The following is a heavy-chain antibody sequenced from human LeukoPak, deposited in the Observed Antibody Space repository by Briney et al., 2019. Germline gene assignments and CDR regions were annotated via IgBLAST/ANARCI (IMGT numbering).Heavy chain of an antibody. D-gene: IGHD1-26*01. CDR1: GGSISSYY. V-gene: IGHV4-34*01. CDR3: ARGRRGYYFDY. CDR2: INHSGST. J-gene: IGHJ4*02. Sequence: SETLSLTCTVSGGSISSYYWNWIRQPPGKGLEWIGEINHSGSTNYNPSLKSRVTISVDTSKNQFSLKLSSVTAADTAVYYCARGRRGYYFDYWGQGTLVTVSS.